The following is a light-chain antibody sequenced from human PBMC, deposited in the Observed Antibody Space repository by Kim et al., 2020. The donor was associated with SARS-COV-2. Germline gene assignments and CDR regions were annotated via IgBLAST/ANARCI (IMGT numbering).Light chain of an antibody. CDR1: QSIRSSY. CDR3: QQYGSSPQT. V-gene: IGKV3D-20*01. Sequence: SPGERATRSCGGSQSIRSSYLAWYQQRPGLAPRLLIYDTSTRATGIPDRFSGSGSGTDFTLTISRLEPEDFAVYYCQQYGSSPQTFGPGTRVDIK. J-gene: IGKJ1*01. CDR2: DTS.